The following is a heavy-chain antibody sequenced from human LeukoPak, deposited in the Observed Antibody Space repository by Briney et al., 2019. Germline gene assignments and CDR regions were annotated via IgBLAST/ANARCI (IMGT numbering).Heavy chain of an antibody. Sequence: GESLKISCKGSGYSFTSYWISWVRQMPGKGLEWMGRIDPSDSYTNYSPSFQGHVTISADKSISTAYLRWSSLKASDTAMYYCARGGRYYYDSSGYYPLDAFDIWGQGTMVTVSS. V-gene: IGHV5-10-1*01. CDR3: ARGGRYYYDSSGYYPLDAFDI. CDR2: IDPSDSYT. CDR1: GYSFTSYW. D-gene: IGHD3-22*01. J-gene: IGHJ3*02.